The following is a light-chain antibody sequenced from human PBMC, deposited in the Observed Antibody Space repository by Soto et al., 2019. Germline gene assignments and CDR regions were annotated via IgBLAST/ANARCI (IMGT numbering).Light chain of an antibody. V-gene: IGKV3-15*01. CDR3: EQYNNWPPVT. Sequence: EIVMTQSPATLSVSPGERATLSCRASQSVTINLAWYQQKPGQAPRLLIYGASTRATGIPARFGGSGSGAEFTLTISSLQSEDFAVYSCEQYNNWPPVTFGQGNKLEIK. CDR1: QSVTIN. CDR2: GAS. J-gene: IGKJ2*01.